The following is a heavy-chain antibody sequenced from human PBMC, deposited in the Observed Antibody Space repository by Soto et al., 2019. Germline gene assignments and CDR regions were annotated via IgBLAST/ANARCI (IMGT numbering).Heavy chain of an antibody. Sequence: QAQLVQSGAEVKEPGASVKVSCKASGYTFTGYGITWLRQAPGQGLGWMGWGSPLSATTNYAPKFQGRVTMTTDTSTNMAYMELRSLRSDDTDVYYCARGGTAEADFWGQGTLVTVSS. CDR3: ARGGTAEADF. CDR1: GYTFTGYG. J-gene: IGHJ4*02. D-gene: IGHD2-21*02. CDR2: GSPLSATT. V-gene: IGHV1-18*01.